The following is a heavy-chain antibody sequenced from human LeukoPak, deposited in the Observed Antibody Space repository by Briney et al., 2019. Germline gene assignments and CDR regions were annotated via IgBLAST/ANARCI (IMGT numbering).Heavy chain of an antibody. Sequence: SETLSLTCTVSGYSISSGYYWGWIRQPPGKGLEWIGSIYHGGSTYYNPSLKSRVTISVDTSKNQFSLKLSSVTAADTAVYYCARRAGDYWYFDLWGRGTLVTVSS. D-gene: IGHD4-17*01. CDR1: GYSISSGYY. V-gene: IGHV4-38-2*02. J-gene: IGHJ2*01. CDR3: ARRAGDYWYFDL. CDR2: IYHGGST.